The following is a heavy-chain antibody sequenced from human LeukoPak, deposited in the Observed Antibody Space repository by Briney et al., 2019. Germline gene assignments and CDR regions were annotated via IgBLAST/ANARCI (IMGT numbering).Heavy chain of an antibody. CDR3: ARQVGYSYGLFDQ. CDR2: IKNDGSEK. D-gene: IGHD5-18*01. Sequence: PGGSLRLSCAASGFTFSSSWMSWLRQAPGRGLEWVANIKNDGSEKYYVDSVKGRFTFSRDNAKNSVFLQMNSLRPEDTAVYYCARQVGYSYGLFDQWGQGTLVIVSS. CDR1: GFTFSSSW. V-gene: IGHV3-7*01. J-gene: IGHJ4*02.